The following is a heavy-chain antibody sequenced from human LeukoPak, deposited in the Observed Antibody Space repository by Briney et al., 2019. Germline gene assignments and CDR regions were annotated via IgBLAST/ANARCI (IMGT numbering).Heavy chain of an antibody. V-gene: IGHV3-48*01. Sequence: GGSLRLSCAASGFTFSSFGMNWVRQAPGKGLEWVSYISSSSSTIYYADSVKGRFTISRDNSKNTLYLQMNSLRAEDTAVYYCAKDRYGDQHRWFDYWGQGTLVTVSS. J-gene: IGHJ4*02. D-gene: IGHD4-17*01. CDR3: AKDRYGDQHRWFDY. CDR2: ISSSSSTI. CDR1: GFTFSSFG.